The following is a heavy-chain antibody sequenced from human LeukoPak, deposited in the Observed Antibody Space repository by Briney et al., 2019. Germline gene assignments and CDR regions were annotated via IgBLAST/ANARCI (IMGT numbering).Heavy chain of an antibody. D-gene: IGHD5-24*01. Sequence: PGGSLRLSCAASEFTFSSYGMHWVRQTPGRGLEWVAFIRYDGSTKYYRDSVKGRFTISRDNSKNTMYLQMNSLRTEDTAVYYCAKRDGYNSGPFDYWGQGTLVTVSS. J-gene: IGHJ4*02. CDR3: AKRDGYNSGPFDY. V-gene: IGHV3-30*02. CDR1: EFTFSSYG. CDR2: IRYDGSTK.